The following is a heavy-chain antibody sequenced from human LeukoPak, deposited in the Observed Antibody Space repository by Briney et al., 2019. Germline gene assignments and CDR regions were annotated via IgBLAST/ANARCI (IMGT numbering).Heavy chain of an antibody. D-gene: IGHD3-3*01. V-gene: IGHV4-31*03. J-gene: IGHJ4*02. Sequence: SETLSLTCTVSGGSISSGGYYWSWIRQHPGKGLEWIGYIYYSGSTYYNPSLKSRVTISVDTSKKQFSLKLSSVTAADTAVYYCARGYDGDFDYWGQGTLVTVSS. CDR1: GGSISSGGYY. CDR2: IYYSGST. CDR3: ARGYDGDFDY.